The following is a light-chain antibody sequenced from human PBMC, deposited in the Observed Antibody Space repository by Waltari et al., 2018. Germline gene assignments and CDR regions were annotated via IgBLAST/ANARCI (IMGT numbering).Light chain of an antibody. CDR2: DAS. CDR3: QQRSNWPPVFT. Sequence: EIVLTQSPATLSLSPGERATLSCRASQSVSSYLAWYQQKPGQAPRLLIYDASNRAPGIPARVSGSGSGTDFTLTISSLEPEDFAVYYCQQRSNWPPVFTFGPGTKVDLK. J-gene: IGKJ3*01. CDR1: QSVSSY. V-gene: IGKV3-11*01.